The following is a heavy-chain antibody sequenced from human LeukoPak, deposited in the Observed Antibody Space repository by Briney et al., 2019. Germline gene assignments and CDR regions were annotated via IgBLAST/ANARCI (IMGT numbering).Heavy chain of an antibody. Sequence: SVKVSCKASGGTFSSYTISWVRQAPGQGLEWMGRIIPILGIANYAQKFQGRVTITADKSTSTAYMELSSLRSEDTAVYYCARVNYYDSNGFDYWGQGTLVTVSS. CDR3: ARVNYYDSNGFDY. CDR1: GGTFSSYT. J-gene: IGHJ4*02. CDR2: IIPILGIA. D-gene: IGHD3-22*01. V-gene: IGHV1-69*02.